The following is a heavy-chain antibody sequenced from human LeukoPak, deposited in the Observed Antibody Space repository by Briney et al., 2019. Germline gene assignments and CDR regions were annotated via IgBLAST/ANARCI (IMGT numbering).Heavy chain of an antibody. Sequence: ASVTVSCKASGYTFTSYGISWVRQAPGQGLEWMGWISAYNGNTNYAQKLQGRVTMTTGTSTSTAYMELRSLRSDDTAVYYCARDSTLRYFDWLLIGKWFDPWGQGTLVTVSS. CDR3: ARDSTLRYFDWLLIGKWFDP. J-gene: IGHJ5*02. CDR1: GYTFTSYG. CDR2: ISAYNGNT. D-gene: IGHD3-9*01. V-gene: IGHV1-18*01.